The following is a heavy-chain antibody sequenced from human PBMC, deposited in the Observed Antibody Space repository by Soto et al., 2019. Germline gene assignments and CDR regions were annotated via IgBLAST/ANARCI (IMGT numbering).Heavy chain of an antibody. D-gene: IGHD2-21*01. CDR3: ATLPPRIVVTVLPIPT. CDR1: GDSISSTHW. J-gene: IGHJ5*02. V-gene: IGHV4-4*02. Sequence: QVYLQQSGPGLVKPSGTLSLTCAVSGDSISSTHWWPWVRQTPGKGLEWIGEVYHSGSTSYNPSLKSRVTISVDKSNNQFSLKLTSVTAADTAVYYCATLPPRIVVTVLPIPTWGQGTLVSVSS. CDR2: VYHSGST.